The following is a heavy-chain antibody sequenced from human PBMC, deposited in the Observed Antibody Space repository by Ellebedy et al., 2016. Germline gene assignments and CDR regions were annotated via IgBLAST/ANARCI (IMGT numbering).Heavy chain of an antibody. CDR3: ARDPRGYSYGSLLGMDV. V-gene: IGHV4-39*07. CDR2: IYYSGST. CDR1: GGSISSSSYY. J-gene: IGHJ6*02. D-gene: IGHD5-18*01. Sequence: SETLSLTCTVSGGSISSSSYYWGWIRQPPGKGLEWIGSIYYSGSTYYNPSLKSRVTISVDTSKNQFSLKLSSVTAADTAVYYCARDPRGYSYGSLLGMDVWGQGTTVTVSS.